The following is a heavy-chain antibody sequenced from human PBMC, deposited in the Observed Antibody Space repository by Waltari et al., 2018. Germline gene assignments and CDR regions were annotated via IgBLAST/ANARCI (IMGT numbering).Heavy chain of an antibody. CDR2: MYFSGTH. D-gene: IGHD3-22*01. CDR3: ARLPRGSVIIGAFDI. V-gene: IGHV4-59*01. J-gene: IGHJ3*02. Sequence: VQLQESGPGLVKPSETLSLACDVPEASIPGCFGSWIRQAPGKGLEWIGYMYFSGTHNYNPSLKSRVTISIDTSKSRFSLNLRSVTTADTAIYYCARLPRGSVIIGAFDIWGQGTQVTVSS. CDR1: EASIPGCF.